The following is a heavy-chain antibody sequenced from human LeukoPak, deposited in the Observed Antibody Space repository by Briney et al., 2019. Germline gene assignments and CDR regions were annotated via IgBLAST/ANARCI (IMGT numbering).Heavy chain of an antibody. J-gene: IGHJ4*02. CDR2: INHSGST. Sequence: PSETLSLTCAVYGGSFSGYYWSWIRQPPGKGLEWIGEINHSGSTNYNPSLKSRVTISVDTSKNQISLKLSSVTAADTAVYYCARGLDAAGTSRGAGFDYWGQGTLVTVSS. CDR1: GGSFSGYY. D-gene: IGHD6-13*01. V-gene: IGHV4-34*01. CDR3: ARGLDAAGTSRGAGFDY.